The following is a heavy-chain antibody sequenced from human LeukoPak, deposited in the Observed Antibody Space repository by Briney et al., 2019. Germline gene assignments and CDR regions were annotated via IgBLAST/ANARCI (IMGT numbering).Heavy chain of an antibody. V-gene: IGHV4-39*01. D-gene: IGHD2-15*01. CDR3: ARQDSSVVVVAALFFDY. CDR1: GGSISSSSYY. CDR2: IYYSGST. Sequence: SETLSLTCTVSGGSISSSSYYWGWIRQPPGKGLEWIGSIYYSGSTYYNPSLKSRVTISVDTSKNQFSLKLSSVTAADTAVYYCARQDSSVVVVAALFFDYWGQGTLVTVSS. J-gene: IGHJ4*02.